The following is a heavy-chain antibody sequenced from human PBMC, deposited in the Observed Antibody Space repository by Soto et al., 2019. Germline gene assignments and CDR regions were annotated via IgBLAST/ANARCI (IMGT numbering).Heavy chain of an antibody. J-gene: IGHJ4*02. CDR3: AKRLAAHRNDPFDY. Sequence: LRLSCEGSGFTFSDYYISWIRQAPGKGLEWISYSSNSGTFSRYADSVKGRFSISRDNTKNLLYLQMNSLRAEDTAVYYCAKRLAAHRNDPFDYWGQGTLVTVSS. CDR2: SSNSGTFS. V-gene: IGHV3-11*03. D-gene: IGHD6-6*01. CDR1: GFTFSDYY.